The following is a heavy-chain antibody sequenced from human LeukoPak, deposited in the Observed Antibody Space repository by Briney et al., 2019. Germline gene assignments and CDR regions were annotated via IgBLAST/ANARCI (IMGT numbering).Heavy chain of an antibody. J-gene: IGHJ6*03. Sequence: ASVRVSCKASGYTFTSYGLTWVRQAPGQGLEWMGWISAYNGHTKYPQKLQGRVTMTTDTSTSTAYMELRSLRSDDTAVYYCARVSGGGTVTTYYYYYMDVWGKGTTVTVSS. V-gene: IGHV1-18*01. D-gene: IGHD4-17*01. CDR3: ARVSGGGTVTTYYYYYMDV. CDR2: ISAYNGHT. CDR1: GYTFTSYG.